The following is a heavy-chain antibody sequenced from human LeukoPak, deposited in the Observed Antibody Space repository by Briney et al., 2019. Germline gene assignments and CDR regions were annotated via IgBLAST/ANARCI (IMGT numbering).Heavy chain of an antibody. Sequence: GGSLRLSCAASGFTFSNAWMSWVRQAPGKGLEWVGRIKSKTDGGTTDYAAPVKGRFTISRDDSKNTLYLQMNSLKTEDTAVYYCTTDYSIAYDYFDNWGQGTLVTVSS. J-gene: IGHJ4*02. CDR2: IKSKTDGGTT. CDR1: GFTFSNAW. V-gene: IGHV3-15*01. D-gene: IGHD2-21*01. CDR3: TTDYSIAYDYFDN.